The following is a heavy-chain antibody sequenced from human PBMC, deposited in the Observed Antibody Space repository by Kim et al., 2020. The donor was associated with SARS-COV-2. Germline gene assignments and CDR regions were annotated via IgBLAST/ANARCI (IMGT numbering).Heavy chain of an antibody. Sequence: YNPSLKSRVTISVDTSKNQFSLKLSSVTAADTAVYYCARVGSSSWYGVDPWGQGTLVTVSS. CDR3: ARVGSSSWYGVDP. J-gene: IGHJ5*02. D-gene: IGHD6-13*01. V-gene: IGHV4-31*02.